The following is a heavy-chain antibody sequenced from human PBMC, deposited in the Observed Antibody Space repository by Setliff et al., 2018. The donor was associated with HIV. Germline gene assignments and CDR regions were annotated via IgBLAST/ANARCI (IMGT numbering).Heavy chain of an antibody. Sequence: PSETLSLTCSVSGYSITNGYYWGWFRQSPGKGLEWIATIYQTGSIHYNPSLQNRVTLLLDMSKNQFSLKLSSVTAADTAVYYCARQAWHSGRNGYFVDYWGQGTLVTVSS. V-gene: IGHV4-38-2*02. CDR2: IYQTGSI. D-gene: IGHD2-15*01. J-gene: IGHJ4*02. CDR1: GYSITNGYY. CDR3: ARQAWHSGRNGYFVDY.